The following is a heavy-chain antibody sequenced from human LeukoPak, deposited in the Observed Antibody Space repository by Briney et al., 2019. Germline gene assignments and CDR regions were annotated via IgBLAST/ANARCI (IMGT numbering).Heavy chain of an antibody. V-gene: IGHV3-21*04. CDR3: AKRGVVIRVILVGFHKEAYYFDS. CDR1: GFAFNSYS. J-gene: IGHJ4*02. CDR2: ITSRSSHI. D-gene: IGHD3-22*01. Sequence: GGSLRLSCAASGFAFNSYSIKWVRQAPGKGLEWVSSITSRSSHIYYADSVKGRFTISRDNAKNSLDLQMSSLRAEDTAVYFCAKRGVVIRVILVGFHKEAYYFDSWGQGALVTVSS.